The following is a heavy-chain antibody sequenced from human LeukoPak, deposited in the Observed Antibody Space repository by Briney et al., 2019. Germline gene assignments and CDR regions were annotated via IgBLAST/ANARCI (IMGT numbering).Heavy chain of an antibody. D-gene: IGHD2-2*01. CDR1: GGSISSSSYY. V-gene: IGHV4-39*01. J-gene: IGHJ6*03. CDR2: IYYSGST. CDR3: ARLAAAWSTSSDRSSYYYYMDV. Sequence: SETLSLTCTVSGGSISSSSYYWGWIRQPPGKGLEWIGSIYYSGSTYYNPSLKSRVTISVDTSKNQFSLRLSSVTAADTAVYYCARLAAAWSTSSDRSSYYYYMDVWGKGTTVTVSS.